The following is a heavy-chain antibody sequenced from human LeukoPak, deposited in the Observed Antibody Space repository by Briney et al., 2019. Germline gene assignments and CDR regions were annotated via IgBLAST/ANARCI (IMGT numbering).Heavy chain of an antibody. CDR2: IIPILGIA. Sequence: GASVKVSCKASGGTFSSYAISWVRQAPGQGLEWMGRIIPILGIANYAQKFQGRVTITADKSTSTAYMELSSLRSEDTAVYYCALNGVTTRMVDYWGQGTLVTVSS. J-gene: IGHJ4*02. V-gene: IGHV1-69*04. CDR1: GGTFSSYA. D-gene: IGHD4-17*01. CDR3: ALNGVTTRMVDY.